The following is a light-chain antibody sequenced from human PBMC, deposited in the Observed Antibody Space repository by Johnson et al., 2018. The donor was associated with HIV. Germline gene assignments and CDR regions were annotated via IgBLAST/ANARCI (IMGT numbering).Light chain of an antibody. J-gene: IGLJ1*01. Sequence: QAVLTQPPSVSAAPGQKVTISCSGSSSNIGNNYVSWYQQFPGTAPKLLVYEDDKRPPDIPDRFSGSKSGPSATLGIPGLQPGDAADYYFLAWDSSLRPYVFGTGTKVTVL. CDR2: EDD. CDR1: SSNIGNNY. V-gene: IGLV1-51*02. CDR3: LAWDSSLRPYV.